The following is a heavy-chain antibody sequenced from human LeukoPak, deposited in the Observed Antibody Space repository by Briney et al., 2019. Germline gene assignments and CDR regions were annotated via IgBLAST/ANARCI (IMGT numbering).Heavy chain of an antibody. D-gene: IGHD4-17*01. J-gene: IGHJ6*03. V-gene: IGHV3-74*01. CDR2: INSDGSST. Sequence: PGGSLRLSCAASGFTFSSYWMHWVRQAPGKGLVWVSRINSDGSSTSYADSVKGRFTISRDNAKNTLYLQMNSLRAEDTAVYYCAGVYGDYTGYMDVWGKGTTVTVSS. CDR1: GFTFSSYW. CDR3: AGVYGDYTGYMDV.